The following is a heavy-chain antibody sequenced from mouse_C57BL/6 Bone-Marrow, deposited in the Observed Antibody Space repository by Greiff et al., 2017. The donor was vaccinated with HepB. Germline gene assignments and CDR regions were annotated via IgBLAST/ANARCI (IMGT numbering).Heavy chain of an antibody. CDR1: GFTFSDYY. CDR3: AIPYYGYAWFAY. V-gene: IGHV5-12*01. CDR2: ISNGGGST. D-gene: IGHD2-9*01. Sequence: EVKLVESGGGLVQPGGSLKLSCADSGFTFSDYYMYWVRQTPEKRLEWVAYISNGGGSTYYPDTVKGRFTISRDNAKNTLYLQMSRLKSEDTAMYYCAIPYYGYAWFAYWGQGTLVTVSA. J-gene: IGHJ3*01.